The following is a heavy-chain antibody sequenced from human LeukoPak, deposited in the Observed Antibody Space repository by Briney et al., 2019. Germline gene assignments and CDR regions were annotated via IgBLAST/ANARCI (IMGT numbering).Heavy chain of an antibody. CDR2: IKSDGSYT. V-gene: IGHV3-74*01. CDR3: ARDFTRDGYRDAFDI. Sequence: GGSLRLSCAASGFTFSSHWMHWVRQVPGRGLMWVSRIKSDGSYTNYADSVKGRFTISRDNAKTTLYLQMNSLRAEDAAVYYCARDFTRDGYRDAFDIWGQGTMVTVSS. D-gene: IGHD5-24*01. J-gene: IGHJ3*02. CDR1: GFTFSSHW.